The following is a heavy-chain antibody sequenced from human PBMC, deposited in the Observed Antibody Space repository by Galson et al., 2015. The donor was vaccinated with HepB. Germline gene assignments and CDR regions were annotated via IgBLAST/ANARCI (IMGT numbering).Heavy chain of an antibody. J-gene: IGHJ4*02. CDR3: AKPPWTVFGVVSRKSYYFDH. V-gene: IGHV3-23*01. D-gene: IGHD3-3*01. CDR2: VSASGGGA. Sequence: SLRLSCAASGFTFSSYAMHWVRQAPGKGLEWVSGVSASGGGAHYADSVKGRFAVSRDNSKNTLYLQMNSLRAEDTAVYYCAKPPWTVFGVVSRKSYYFDHWGRGTLVTVSS. CDR1: GFTFSSYA.